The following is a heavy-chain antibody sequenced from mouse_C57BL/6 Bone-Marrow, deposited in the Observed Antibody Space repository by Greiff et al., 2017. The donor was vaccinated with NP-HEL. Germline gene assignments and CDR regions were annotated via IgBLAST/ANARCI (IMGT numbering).Heavy chain of an antibody. J-gene: IGHJ4*01. CDR3: ARNSNYGSSYGTGYYAMDY. CDR2: IWSGGST. CDR1: GFSLTSYG. D-gene: IGHD1-1*01. V-gene: IGHV2-2*01. Sequence: QVHVKQSGPGLVQPSQSLSITCTVSGFSLTSYGVHWVRQSPGKGLEWLGVIWSGGSTAYNAAFISRLSISKDNSKSQVFFKMNSLQADDTAIYYCARNSNYGSSYGTGYYAMDYWGQGTSVTVSS.